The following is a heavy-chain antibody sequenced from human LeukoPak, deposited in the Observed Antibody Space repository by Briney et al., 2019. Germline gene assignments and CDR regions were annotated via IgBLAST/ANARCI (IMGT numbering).Heavy chain of an antibody. CDR3: AKGLLVVVPAATSI. CDR1: GFTFSSYG. J-gene: IGHJ3*02. CDR2: ISYDGGNK. Sequence: GGSLRLSCAASGFTFSSYGMPWVRQAPGKGLEWVAVISYDGGNKYYADSVKGRFTISRDNSKNTLYLQMNSLRAEDTAVYYCAKGLLVVVPAATSIWGQGTMVTVSS. D-gene: IGHD2-2*01. V-gene: IGHV3-30*18.